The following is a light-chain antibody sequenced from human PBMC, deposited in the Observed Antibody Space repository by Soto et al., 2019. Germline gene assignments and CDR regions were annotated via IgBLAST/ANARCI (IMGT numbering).Light chain of an antibody. CDR2: EVS. CDR1: SSDVGAFNY. CDR3: VLYMRSGISV. V-gene: IGLV2-14*01. J-gene: IGLJ2*01. Sequence: QSALTQPASVSGSPGQSITISCTGTSSDVGAFNYVSWYQHHPGKAPKLMISEVSTRPSGVSNRFSGSKSANTASLTISGLQAEDEADYYCVLYMRSGISVFGGGTKVTVL.